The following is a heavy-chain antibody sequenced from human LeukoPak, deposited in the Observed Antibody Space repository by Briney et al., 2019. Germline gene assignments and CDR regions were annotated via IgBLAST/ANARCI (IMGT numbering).Heavy chain of an antibody. CDR2: INHSGSN. D-gene: IGHD6-19*01. Sequence: SETLSLTCAVYGGSFSGYYWSWIRQPPGKGLEWIGEINHSGSNNYNPSLKSRVTISVDTSKNQFSLKLSSVTAADTAVYYCASEWLANYWGQGTLVTVSS. J-gene: IGHJ4*02. V-gene: IGHV4-34*01. CDR1: GGSFSGYY. CDR3: ASEWLANY.